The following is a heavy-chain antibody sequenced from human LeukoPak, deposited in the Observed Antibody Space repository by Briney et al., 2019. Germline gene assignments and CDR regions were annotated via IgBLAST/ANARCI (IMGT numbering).Heavy chain of an antibody. V-gene: IGHV1-2*02. CDR3: ARESNYYDSSGGYFDY. CDR2: INPNSGGT. CDR1: GYTFTGYY. Sequence: GASVKVSCKASGYTFTGYYMHWVRQAPGQGLGWMGWINPNSGGTNYAQKFQGRVTMTRDTSISTAYMELSRLRSDDTAVYYCARESNYYDSSGGYFDYWGQGTPVTVSS. J-gene: IGHJ4*02. D-gene: IGHD3-22*01.